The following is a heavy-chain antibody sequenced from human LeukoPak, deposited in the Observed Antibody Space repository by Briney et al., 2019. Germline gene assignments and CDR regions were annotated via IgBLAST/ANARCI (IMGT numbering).Heavy chain of an antibody. CDR3: ARGPAATFDY. V-gene: IGHV4-39*01. Sequence: PSETLSLTCTVSGGSISSSSYYWGWIRQPPGKGLEWIGSIYYSGSTYYNPSLKSRVTISVDTSKTQFSLKLSSVTAADTAVYYCARGPAATFDYWGQGTLVTVSS. CDR2: IYYSGST. D-gene: IGHD2-2*01. CDR1: GGSISSSSYY. J-gene: IGHJ4*02.